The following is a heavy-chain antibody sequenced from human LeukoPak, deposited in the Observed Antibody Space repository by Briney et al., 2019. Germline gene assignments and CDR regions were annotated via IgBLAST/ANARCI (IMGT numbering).Heavy chain of an antibody. D-gene: IGHD3-3*01. V-gene: IGHV4-34*01. J-gene: IGHJ6*02. Sequence: SETLSLTCAVYGGSFSGYYWSWIRQPPGKGLEWIGEINHSGSTNYNPSLKSRVTISVDTSKNQFSLKLSSVTAADTVVYYCARGLQDHFWSGYFYYYYGMDVWGQGTTVTVSS. CDR3: ARGLQDHFWSGYFYYYYGMDV. CDR2: INHSGST. CDR1: GGSFSGYY.